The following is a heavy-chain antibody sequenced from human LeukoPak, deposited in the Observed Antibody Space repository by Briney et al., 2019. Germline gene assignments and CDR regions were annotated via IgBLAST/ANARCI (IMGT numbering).Heavy chain of an antibody. CDR2: INGDGSIP. J-gene: IGHJ4*02. CDR1: GFTFSSDW. CDR3: ARDRGITGTMPLDY. Sequence: GGSLRLSCAASGFTFSSDWMHWVLQAPGKGLVWVSRINGDGSIPYYADSVKGRFTISRDNAKNTLYLQMNSLRAEDTAVYYGARDRGITGTMPLDYWGQGTLVTVSS. V-gene: IGHV3-74*01. D-gene: IGHD1-7*01.